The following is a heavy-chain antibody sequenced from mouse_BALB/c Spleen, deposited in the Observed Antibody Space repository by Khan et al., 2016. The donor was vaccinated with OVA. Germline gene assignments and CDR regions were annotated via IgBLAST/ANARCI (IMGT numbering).Heavy chain of an antibody. D-gene: IGHD2-14*01. J-gene: IGHJ3*01. Sequence: VQLQESGAELVKPGASVKLSCKASGYTFTSYDMNWVRQRPEQGLEWNGGIAPGDGGTKYNEKFKGTATLTTDKSSSTAYMQLSSLTSEAPAASFYSRGGYGGFGYWGRGTLGTVSA. CDR2: IAPGDGGT. CDR1: GYTFTSYD. V-gene: IGHV1-85*01. CDR3: SRGGYGGFGY.